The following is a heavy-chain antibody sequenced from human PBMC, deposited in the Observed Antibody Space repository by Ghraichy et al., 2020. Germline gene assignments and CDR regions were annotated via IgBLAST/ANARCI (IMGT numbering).Heavy chain of an antibody. D-gene: IGHD3-22*01. Sequence: GGSLRLSCAASGFTFSSYAMSWVRKASGKGLEWVSAIRGSGSSTYYTDSVKGRFTISRDNSKNTLYLQMNSLRAEDTAVYYCAKDRDYSDSSGYYFNAFDIWGQGKMVTVSS. CDR1: GFTFSSYA. J-gene: IGHJ3*02. CDR2: IRGSGSST. CDR3: AKDRDYSDSSGYYFNAFDI. V-gene: IGHV3-23*01.